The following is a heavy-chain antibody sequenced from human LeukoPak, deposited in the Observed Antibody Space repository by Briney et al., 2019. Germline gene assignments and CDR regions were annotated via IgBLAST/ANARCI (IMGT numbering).Heavy chain of an antibody. CDR2: IYTSGST. Sequence: SETLSLTCTVSGGSISSYYWSWIRQPAGKGLEWIGRIYTSGSTNYNPSLKSRVTMSVDTSKNQFSLKLSSVTAADTAVYYCARGGQQLFSDAFDIWGQGTMVTVSS. J-gene: IGHJ3*02. CDR1: GGSISSYY. V-gene: IGHV4-4*07. D-gene: IGHD6-13*01. CDR3: ARGGQQLFSDAFDI.